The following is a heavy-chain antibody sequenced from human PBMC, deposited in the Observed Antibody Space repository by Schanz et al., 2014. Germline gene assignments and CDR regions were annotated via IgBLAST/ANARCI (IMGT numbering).Heavy chain of an antibody. D-gene: IGHD2-15*01. CDR1: GGTFSTYT. CDR2: MNPDSGNT. CDR3: ARGRGCTGGSCYSWFDL. Sequence: QLQLVQSGAEVKKPGSSVKVSCKLSGGTFSTYTISWVRQAPGQGLEWMGWMNPDSGNTGYAQKFQGRVTMTRNTSISTAYMELSSLRSEDTAVYYCARGRGCTGGSCYSWFDLWGQGTLVTVSS. V-gene: IGHV1-8*02. J-gene: IGHJ5*02.